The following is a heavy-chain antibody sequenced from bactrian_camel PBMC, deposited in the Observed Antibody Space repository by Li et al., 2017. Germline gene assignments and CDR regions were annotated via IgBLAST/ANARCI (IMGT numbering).Heavy chain of an antibody. CDR2: INTYSDAT. J-gene: IGHJ4*01. CDR1: GLTSSRYC. Sequence: HVQLVESGGGSVKYGGSLRLSCRASGLTSSRYCMAWFRQSPGNERKVVASINTYSDATYYDDSVKGRCAIYRDRAGKEMYMELDGLKPVDTAVYFCAAKVTGDLYSGSCVSGSDTYTFWGQGTQVTVS. V-gene: IGHV3-2*01. D-gene: IGHD6*01. CDR3: AAKVTGDLYSGSCVSGSDTYTF.